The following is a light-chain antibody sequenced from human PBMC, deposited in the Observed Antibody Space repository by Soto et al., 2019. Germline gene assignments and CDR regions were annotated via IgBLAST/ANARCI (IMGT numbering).Light chain of an antibody. CDR1: QSISSW. Sequence: DIQMTQSPSTLSASVGDRVTITCRAGQSISSWLAWYQQRPGKAPKLLIYKASTLESGVPSRFSGSGSGTEFTLTISSLQPDDFATYYCQQYVTAFRSFGQGTKVDIK. CDR3: QQYVTAFRS. V-gene: IGKV1-5*03. CDR2: KAS. J-gene: IGKJ1*01.